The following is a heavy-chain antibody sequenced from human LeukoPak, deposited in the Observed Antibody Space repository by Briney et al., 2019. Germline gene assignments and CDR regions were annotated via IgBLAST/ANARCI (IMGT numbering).Heavy chain of an antibody. CDR3: AGFFFFMQKTAYEMQ. J-gene: IGHJ4*02. CDR2: ISWNSSSI. D-gene: IGHD5-24*01. V-gene: IGHV3-9*01. Sequence: GRYLRLCCAASGFTFDENAMHWSRQGPGNVLKRISGISWNSSSICCADYVKGLFTISRDNAKNSLYLQMNSLSAEDTALFYCAGFFFFMQKTAYEMQWGQGTLVTVSS. CDR1: GFTFDENA.